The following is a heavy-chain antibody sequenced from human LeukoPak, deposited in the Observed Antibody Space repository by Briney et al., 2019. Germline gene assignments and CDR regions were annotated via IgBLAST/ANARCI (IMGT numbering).Heavy chain of an antibody. Sequence: SETLSLTCTVSGGSISSSSYYWGWIRQPPGKGLEWIGSIYYSGSTYYNPSLKSRVTISVDTSKNQFSLKLSSVTAADTAVYYCASGGNPFFGAFDIWGQGTMVTVSS. D-gene: IGHD2/OR15-2a*01. CDR3: ASGGNPFFGAFDI. V-gene: IGHV4-39*01. CDR1: GGSISSSSYY. CDR2: IYYSGST. J-gene: IGHJ3*02.